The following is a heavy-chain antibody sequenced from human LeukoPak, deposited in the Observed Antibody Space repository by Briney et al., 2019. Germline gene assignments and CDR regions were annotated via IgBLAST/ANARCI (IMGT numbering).Heavy chain of an antibody. D-gene: IGHD6-6*01. J-gene: IGHJ6*03. V-gene: IGHV4-61*02. CDR2: IYTSGST. Sequence: PSETLSLTCTVSGGSISSGSYYWSWIRQPAGKGLEWIGRIYTSGSTNYNPSLKSRVTISVDTSKNQFSLKLSSVTAADTAVYYCARGGWEELVLSDYYYYMDVWGKGTTVTVSS. CDR1: GGSISSGSYY. CDR3: ARGGWEELVLSDYYYYMDV.